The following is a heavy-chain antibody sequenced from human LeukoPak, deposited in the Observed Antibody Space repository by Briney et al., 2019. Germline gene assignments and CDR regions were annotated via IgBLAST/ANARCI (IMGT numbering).Heavy chain of an antibody. Sequence: PSETLSLTCTVSGGSISSYYWSWIRQPAGKGLEWIGRIYTSGSTNYNPSLKSRVTMSVDTSKNQCSLKLSSVTAADTAVYYCARVQGEYCSSTSCYSSFYYYYYMDVWGKGTTVTISS. CDR2: IYTSGST. CDR1: GGSISSYY. J-gene: IGHJ6*03. D-gene: IGHD2-2*01. V-gene: IGHV4-4*07. CDR3: ARVQGEYCSSTSCYSSFYYYYYMDV.